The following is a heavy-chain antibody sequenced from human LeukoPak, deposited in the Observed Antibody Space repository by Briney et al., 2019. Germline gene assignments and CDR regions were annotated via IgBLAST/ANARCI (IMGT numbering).Heavy chain of an antibody. Sequence: ASVKVSCKASGYTFTSYGISWVRQAPGQGLEWMGWISAYNGNTNYAQKLQGRVTMTTDTSTSTAYMELRSLRSDDTAAYYCARVEQDYGDFPPPDYWGQGTLVTVSS. CDR2: ISAYNGNT. V-gene: IGHV1-18*01. CDR3: ARVEQDYGDFPPPDY. J-gene: IGHJ4*02. D-gene: IGHD4-17*01. CDR1: GYTFTSYG.